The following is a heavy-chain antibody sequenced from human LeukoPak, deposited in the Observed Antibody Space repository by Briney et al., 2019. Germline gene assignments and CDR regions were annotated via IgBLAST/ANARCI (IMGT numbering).Heavy chain of an antibody. CDR1: GGSISSGTYY. V-gene: IGHV4-39*01. CDR3: ARSAVSSEIVGATNTLFDY. D-gene: IGHD1-26*01. CDR2: IYYSGST. Sequence: SSETLSLTCSVSGGSISSGTYYWGWIRQPPGKGLQWIGNIYYSGSTYYNPSLKSRVTISVDTSNNQFSLKLSSVTAADTAVYYCARSAVSSEIVGATNTLFDYWGQGTLVTVSS. J-gene: IGHJ4*02.